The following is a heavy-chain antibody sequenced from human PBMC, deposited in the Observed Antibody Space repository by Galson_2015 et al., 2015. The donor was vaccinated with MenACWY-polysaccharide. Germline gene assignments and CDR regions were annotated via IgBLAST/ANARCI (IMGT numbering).Heavy chain of an antibody. Sequence: SLRLSCAASGFTFSDHYMDWVRQAPGKGPEWVARARDKPHSYTTEYAASVKGRFTISRDDSKNSLYLQMNSLKTEDTAVYYCSRGLSGNDRPLCFGSWGQGSLVTVSS. CDR2: ARDKPHSYTT. CDR3: SRGLSGNDRPLCFGS. V-gene: IGHV3-72*01. CDR1: GFTFSDHY. J-gene: IGHJ1*01. D-gene: IGHD1-26*01.